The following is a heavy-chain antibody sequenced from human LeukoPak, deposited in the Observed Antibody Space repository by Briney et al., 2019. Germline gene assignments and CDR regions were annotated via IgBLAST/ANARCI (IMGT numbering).Heavy chain of an antibody. CDR3: ARDGYYYDSSGYYSRFDY. CDR2: ISGSGGST. V-gene: IGHV3-23*01. J-gene: IGHJ4*02. CDR1: GFTFRSYG. D-gene: IGHD3-22*01. Sequence: GGSLRLSCAASGFTFRSYGMDWVRQAPGKGLEWVSAISGSGGSTYYADSVKGRFTISRDNSENTLYLQMNSLRAEDTAVYYCARDGYYYDSSGYYSRFDYWGQGTLVTVSS.